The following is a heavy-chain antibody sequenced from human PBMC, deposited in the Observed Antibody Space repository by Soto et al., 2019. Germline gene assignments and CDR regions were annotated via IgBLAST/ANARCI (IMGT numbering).Heavy chain of an antibody. V-gene: IGHV4-39*01. CDR1: GGSISSSSYY. CDR2: IYYSGST. D-gene: IGHD5-18*01. CDR3: ARQGLGGYSYGYRTVSGSYYYYMDV. Sequence: QLQLQESGPGLVKPSETLSLTCTVSGGSISSSSYYWGWIRQPPGKGLEWIGSIYYSGSTYYNPSLKRRVTISVYTSKNQFSLKLSSVTAPDTAVYYWARQGLGGYSYGYRTVSGSYYYYMDVWGKGTTVTVSS. J-gene: IGHJ6*03.